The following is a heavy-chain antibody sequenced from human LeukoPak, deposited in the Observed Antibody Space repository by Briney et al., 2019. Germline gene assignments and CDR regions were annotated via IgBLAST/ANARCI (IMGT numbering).Heavy chain of an antibody. CDR1: GYTFTSYY. D-gene: IGHD3-22*01. V-gene: IGHV1-46*01. Sequence: GASVNVSCKVSGYTFTSYYMHWVRQAPGHGLEWMGIINPSGGSTSYAPKFQGRVTMTRDMSTSTVYMELSSLRSEDTAVYYCARGLSTMIVVVTPGAFDIWGQGTMVTVSS. J-gene: IGHJ3*02. CDR2: INPSGGST. CDR3: ARGLSTMIVVVTPGAFDI.